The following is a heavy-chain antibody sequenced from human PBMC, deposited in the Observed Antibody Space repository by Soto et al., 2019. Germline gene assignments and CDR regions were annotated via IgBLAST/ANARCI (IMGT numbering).Heavy chain of an antibody. CDR1: GGSFSGYY. Sequence: SETLSLTSAGYGGSFSGYYWSWSRQPPGNGLEWIGEINHSGSTNYNPSLKSRVTISVDTAKNQFSLKLSSVTAADTAVYYCASLSRSGYYYYYGMDVWGQGTTVTVS. D-gene: IGHD3-3*01. V-gene: IGHV4-34*01. J-gene: IGHJ6*02. CDR2: INHSGST. CDR3: ASLSRSGYYYYYGMDV.